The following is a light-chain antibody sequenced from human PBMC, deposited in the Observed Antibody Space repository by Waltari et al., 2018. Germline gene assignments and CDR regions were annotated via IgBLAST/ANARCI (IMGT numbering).Light chain of an antibody. V-gene: IGLV4-69*01. J-gene: IGLJ3*02. CDR3: QTGGHGTWV. CDR2: VKSDGSN. CDR1: SGHSTNI. Sequence: QLVLTQSPSASASLGASVKLTCTLSSGHSTNIIAWLQQQPEKGPRSLMNVKSDGSNNKGVGIPDRFSGSSSGAERYLTISSLQSEDEADYYCQTGGHGTWVFGGGTRLTVL.